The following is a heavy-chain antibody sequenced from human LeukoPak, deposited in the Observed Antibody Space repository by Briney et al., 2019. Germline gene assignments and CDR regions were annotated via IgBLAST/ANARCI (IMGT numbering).Heavy chain of an antibody. CDR1: GFTFSSYG. V-gene: IGHV3-30*02. CDR3: AKDLRPYCSGGTCHDQFQH. CDR2: IQNDGTKK. Sequence: SGGSLRLSCAASGFTFSSYGMHWVRPAPGKGLGWVAFIQNDGTKKYYADSVKGRFTISRDNSKNTLYLQMNSLRAEDTDVYYCAKDLRPYCSGGTCHDQFQHWGQGTLVTVSS. D-gene: IGHD2-15*01. J-gene: IGHJ1*01.